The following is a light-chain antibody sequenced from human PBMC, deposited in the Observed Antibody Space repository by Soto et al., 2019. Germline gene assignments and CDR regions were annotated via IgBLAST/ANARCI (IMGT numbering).Light chain of an antibody. J-gene: IGKJ1*01. CDR1: QSISRW. CDR2: ETS. CDR3: QQEKDYRT. Sequence: DVQMTQSPSTLSASVGDRVTITCRASQSISRWLAWYQQKPGKAPQLLVYETSSLAYGVPSRFTGSGSGTEFSLTTTSLQPEDFERYYCQQEKDYRTLGQGTKV. V-gene: IGKV1-5*03.